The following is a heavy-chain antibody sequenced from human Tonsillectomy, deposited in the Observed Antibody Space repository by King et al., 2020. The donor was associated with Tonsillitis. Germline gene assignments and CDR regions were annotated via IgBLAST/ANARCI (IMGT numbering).Heavy chain of an antibody. V-gene: IGHV3-33*05. D-gene: IGHD3-22*01. J-gene: IGHJ4*02. Sequence: VQLVESGGGVVQPGRSLRLSCAASGFTFRSYAMHWVRQAPGKGLEWVAVISYDGSNKYYADSVKGRFTISRDNSKNTLYLQMNSLRAEDTAVYYCRSGYYDYWGQGTLGIVSS. CDR1: GFTFRSYA. CDR3: RSGYYDY. CDR2: ISYDGSNK.